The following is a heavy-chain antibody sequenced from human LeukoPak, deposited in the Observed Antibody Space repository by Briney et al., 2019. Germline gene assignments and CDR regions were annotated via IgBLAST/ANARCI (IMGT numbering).Heavy chain of an antibody. Sequence: QPSETLSLTCTVCGGSISSSSYYWGWIRQPPGKGLEWIANIYYSGSTYYNPSLKSRVTISVDTSKNQFSLKLSSVTAADTAVYYCARDYQGGYGDKTVDYWGQGTLVTVSS. J-gene: IGHJ4*02. CDR3: ARDYQGGYGDKTVDY. D-gene: IGHD5-18*01. CDR2: IYYSGST. V-gene: IGHV4-39*07. CDR1: GGSISSSSYY.